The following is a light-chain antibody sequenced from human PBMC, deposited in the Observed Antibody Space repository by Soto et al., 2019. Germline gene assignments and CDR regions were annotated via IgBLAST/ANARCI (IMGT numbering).Light chain of an antibody. CDR3: HQYYRSLT. Sequence: EIVLTQSPGTLSLSPGEGATLSCRASQDVDNNFLAWYQHRPGPAPRLLIYASSRRATGIPDMFSGSGSGTDFTLTISIVGDEYIAVYFCHQYYRSLTFGGGTKVEVK. J-gene: IGKJ4*01. CDR2: ASS. CDR1: QDVDNNF. V-gene: IGKV3-20*01.